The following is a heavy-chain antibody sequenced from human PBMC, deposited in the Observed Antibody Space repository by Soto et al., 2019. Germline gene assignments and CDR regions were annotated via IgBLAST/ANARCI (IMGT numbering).Heavy chain of an antibody. V-gene: IGHV3-33*01. J-gene: IGHJ4*02. CDR3: ARAHWGSGSYYKGPFDY. CDR1: GFTFSSYG. Sequence: GGSLRLSCAASGFTFSSYGMHWVRQAPGKGLEWVAVIWYDGSNKYYADSVKGRFTISRDNSKNTLYLQMNSLGAEDTAVYYCARAHWGSGSYYKGPFDYWGQGTLVTVSS. D-gene: IGHD3-10*01. CDR2: IWYDGSNK.